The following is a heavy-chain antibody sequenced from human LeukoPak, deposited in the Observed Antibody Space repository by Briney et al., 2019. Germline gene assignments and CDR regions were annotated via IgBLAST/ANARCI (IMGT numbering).Heavy chain of an antibody. Sequence: GGSLRLSCAASGFIFSNYNMNWVRQAPGKGLEWVSSITSSSSYIFYGDSVKGRFTISRDNAKNSLYLQMNSLRAGDTAVYYCARDRVMGATDAFDIWGQGTMVTVSS. CDR1: GFIFSNYN. V-gene: IGHV3-21*01. CDR3: ARDRVMGATDAFDI. CDR2: ITSSSSYI. D-gene: IGHD1-26*01. J-gene: IGHJ3*02.